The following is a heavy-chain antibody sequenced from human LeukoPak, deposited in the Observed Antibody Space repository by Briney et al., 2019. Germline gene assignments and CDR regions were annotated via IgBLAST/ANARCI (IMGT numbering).Heavy chain of an antibody. J-gene: IGHJ4*02. CDR1: GFTFSSYA. CDR3: ARTRNYDFWSGYFAYYFDY. Sequence: GSLRLSCAASGFTFSSYAMSWVRQAPGKGLEWIGEINHSGSTNYNPSLKSRVTISVDTSKNQFSLKLSSVTAADTAVYYCARTRNYDFWSGYFAYYFDYWGQGTLVTVSS. V-gene: IGHV4-34*01. D-gene: IGHD3-3*01. CDR2: INHSGST.